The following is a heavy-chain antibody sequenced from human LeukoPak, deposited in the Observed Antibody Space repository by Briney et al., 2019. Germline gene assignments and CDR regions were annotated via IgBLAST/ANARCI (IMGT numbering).Heavy chain of an antibody. CDR1: GYTFTGYY. Sequence: ASVKVSCKASGYTFTGYYMHWVRQAPGQGLEWMGWISAYNGNTNYAQKLQGRVTMTTDTSTSTAYMELRSLRSDDTAVYYCARESQQWLVRGFDYWGQGTLVTVSS. V-gene: IGHV1-18*04. D-gene: IGHD6-19*01. CDR3: ARESQQWLVRGFDY. CDR2: ISAYNGNT. J-gene: IGHJ4*02.